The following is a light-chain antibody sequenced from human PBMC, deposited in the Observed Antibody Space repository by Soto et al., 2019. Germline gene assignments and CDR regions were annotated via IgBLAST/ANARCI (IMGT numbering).Light chain of an antibody. J-gene: IGKJ5*01. CDR2: GAS. CDR3: QQYDSSPIT. Sequence: EIVVTQSPDSLAVSLGERATLSCRASQSVSLSLAWFQMRPGQPPRLLIYGASTRATGIPDRFSGSGSGTDFTLTISRLEPEDFAVYYCQQYDSSPITFGQGTHWRL. V-gene: IGKV3-20*01. CDR1: QSVSLS.